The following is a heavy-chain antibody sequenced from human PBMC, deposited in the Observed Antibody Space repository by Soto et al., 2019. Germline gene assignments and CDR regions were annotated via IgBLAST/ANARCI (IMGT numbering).Heavy chain of an antibody. D-gene: IGHD6-13*01. CDR3: ARDTPSSSWHFDY. V-gene: IGHV4-31*03. CDR1: GGSISSGGYY. CDR2: IYYSRST. J-gene: IGHJ4*02. Sequence: PSETLSLTCTVSGGSISSGGYYWSWIRQHPGKGLEWIGYIYYSRSTYYNPSLKSRVTISVDTSKNQFSLKLSSVTAADTAVYYCARDTPSSSWHFDYWGQGTLVTVSS.